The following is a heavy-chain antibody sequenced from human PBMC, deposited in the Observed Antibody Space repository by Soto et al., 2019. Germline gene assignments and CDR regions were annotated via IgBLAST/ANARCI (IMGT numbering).Heavy chain of an antibody. CDR2: ISSSSSYI. Sequence: GSLRLSCAAAGFSFSSYSMNWVRQAPGKGLEWVSSISSSSSYIYYADSVKGRFTISRDNAKNSLYLQMNSLRAEDTAVYYCNIVATIRVFDAWGQGTLVTVSS. CDR1: GFSFSSYS. CDR3: NIVATIRVFDA. J-gene: IGHJ5*02. D-gene: IGHD5-12*01. V-gene: IGHV3-21*01.